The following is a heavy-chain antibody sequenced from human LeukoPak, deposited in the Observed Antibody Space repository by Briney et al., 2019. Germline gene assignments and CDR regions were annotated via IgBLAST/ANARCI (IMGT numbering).Heavy chain of an antibody. D-gene: IGHD6-13*01. J-gene: IGHJ5*02. CDR2: INHSGST. V-gene: IGHV4-34*01. CDR1: GGSFSGYY. CDR3: ASTSYSSRRSYWFDP. Sequence: TTSETLSLTCAVYGGSFSGYYWSWIRQPPGKGLEWIGEINHSGSTNYNPSLKSRVTISVDTSKNQFSLKLSSVTAADTAVYYCASTSYSSRRSYWFDPWGQGTLVTVSS.